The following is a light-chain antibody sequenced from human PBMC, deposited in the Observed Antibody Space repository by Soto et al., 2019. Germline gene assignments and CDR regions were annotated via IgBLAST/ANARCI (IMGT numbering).Light chain of an antibody. J-gene: IGKJ4*01. CDR2: GAS. CDR1: QSVSSN. Sequence: EIVMTQSPATLSVSPGEGATLSCRASQSVSSNLAWYQQKPGQAPRLLIFGASTRATGIPARFSGSGSGAEFSLTISALQSENFAICYCQQYSNWPLAFGGGTKVDIK. CDR3: QQYSNWPLA. V-gene: IGKV3-15*01.